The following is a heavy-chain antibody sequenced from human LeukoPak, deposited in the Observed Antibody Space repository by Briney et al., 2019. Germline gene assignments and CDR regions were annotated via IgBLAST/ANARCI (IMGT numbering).Heavy chain of an antibody. CDR1: GGSISGSSYY. D-gene: IGHD4-23*01. CDR3: ARGGRHSVTAIVCGHFDS. V-gene: IGHV4-39*01. Sequence: SETLSLTCTVSGGSISGSSYYWGWIRQPPGKGLEWIGSIYYSGSTYYNPSLKSRVTISVDTSKNQFSLKLSSVTAADTAVYYCARGGRHSVTAIVCGHFDSWGQRTLVTVSS. CDR2: IYYSGST. J-gene: IGHJ4*02.